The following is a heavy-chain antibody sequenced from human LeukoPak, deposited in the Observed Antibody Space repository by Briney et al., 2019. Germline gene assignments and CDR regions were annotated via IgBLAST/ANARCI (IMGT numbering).Heavy chain of an antibody. D-gene: IGHD6-19*01. CDR3: AKVRGTYSSGFFFDS. J-gene: IGHJ4*02. CDR2: ISWNSGYI. CDR1: GLTFDDYA. V-gene: IGHV3-9*01. Sequence: GRSLRLSCAASGLTFDDYAMHWVRQPPGKGLEWLSIISWNSGYIGYADSVKGRFTVSRDNAENSVYLQMNSLRPEDTAFYFCAKVRGTYSSGFFFDSWGQGTLVTVSS.